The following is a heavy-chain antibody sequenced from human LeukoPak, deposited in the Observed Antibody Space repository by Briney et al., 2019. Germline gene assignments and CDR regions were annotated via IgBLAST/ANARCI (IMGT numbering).Heavy chain of an antibody. J-gene: IGHJ3*02. V-gene: IGHV3-21*01. CDR1: GFTFSTYS. CDR2: ISSSSRDI. D-gene: IGHD2-2*01. Sequence: GGSLRLSCAASGFTFSTYSMNWVRQAPGKGLEWVSSISSSSRDIYYADSVKGRFTISRDNAKNSLYLQMNSLRAEDTAVYYCARDCSSTSCYFDAFDIWGQGTMVTVSS. CDR3: ARDCSSTSCYFDAFDI.